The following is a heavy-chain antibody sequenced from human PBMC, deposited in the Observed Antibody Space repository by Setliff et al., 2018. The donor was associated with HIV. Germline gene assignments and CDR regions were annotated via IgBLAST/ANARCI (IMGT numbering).Heavy chain of an antibody. CDR3: ARSIHGGGSEPFDT. D-gene: IGHD3-10*01. J-gene: IGHJ5*02. CDR2: IYYVGWS. CDR1: GGSFSDYY. V-gene: IGHV4-59*10. Sequence: SETLSLTCAVYGGSFSDYYWSWIRQPAGKGLQWIGRIYYVGWSKYNPSLEDRVTMSVDTSNNQFSLSLRSVTAADTAIYYCARSIHGGGSEPFDTWGQGVLVTVSS.